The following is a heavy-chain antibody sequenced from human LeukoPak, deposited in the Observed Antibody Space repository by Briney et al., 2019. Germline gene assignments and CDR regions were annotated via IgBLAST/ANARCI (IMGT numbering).Heavy chain of an antibody. J-gene: IGHJ4*02. Sequence: ASVKVSCKAPGYTFTGQYMQWLRQAPGQGLEWMGAINPNAGTTSYTQKAQGRVTMTRDTSTSTVFMELTSLRPEDAAVYYCARGIAMAAVGTQIDYWGQGTLVTVSS. CDR1: GYTFTGQY. V-gene: IGHV1-46*01. D-gene: IGHD6-13*01. CDR3: ARGIAMAAVGTQIDY. CDR2: INPNAGTT.